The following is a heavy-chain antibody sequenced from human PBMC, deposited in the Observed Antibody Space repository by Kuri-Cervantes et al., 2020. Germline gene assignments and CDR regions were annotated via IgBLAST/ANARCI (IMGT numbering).Heavy chain of an antibody. CDR1: GFTFRRNT. D-gene: IGHD2-15*01. J-gene: IGHJ3*02. Sequence: GGSLRLSCAASGFTFRRNTMNWVRQAPGKGLEWVSSISSSSSYIYYADLVKGRFTISRDNTKNYLYLQMNSLRTEDTALYYCAKDIIEGIVGVVAATPAFDIWGQGTMVTVSS. CDR3: AKDIIEGIVGVVAATPAFDI. CDR2: ISSSSSYI. V-gene: IGHV3-21*04.